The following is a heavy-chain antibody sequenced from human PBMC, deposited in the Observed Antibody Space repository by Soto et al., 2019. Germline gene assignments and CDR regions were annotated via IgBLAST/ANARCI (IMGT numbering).Heavy chain of an antibody. CDR2: IYPGDSDT. J-gene: IGHJ6*02. CDR3: ARRLSSGWAYYYYYGMDV. Sequence: GESLKISCKGSGYSFTSYWIGWVRQMPGKGLEWMGIIYPGDSDTRYSPSFQGQVTISADKSISTAYLQWSSLKASDTAMYYCARRLSSGWAYYYYYGMDVWGQGTTVTVSS. V-gene: IGHV5-51*01. CDR1: GYSFTSYW. D-gene: IGHD6-19*01.